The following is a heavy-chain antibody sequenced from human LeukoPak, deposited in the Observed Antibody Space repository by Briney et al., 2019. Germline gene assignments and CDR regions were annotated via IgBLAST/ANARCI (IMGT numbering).Heavy chain of an antibody. Sequence: ASVKVSCKVSGYTLTELSMHWVRQAPGKGLEWMGGFDPEDGETIYAQKFQGRVTMTEDTSTDTAYMELSSLRSEDTAVYYCAASGVAAGTLAAFDIWGQGTMVTVSS. J-gene: IGHJ3*02. CDR2: FDPEDGET. CDR3: AASGVAAGTLAAFDI. D-gene: IGHD6-13*01. V-gene: IGHV1-24*01. CDR1: GYTLTELS.